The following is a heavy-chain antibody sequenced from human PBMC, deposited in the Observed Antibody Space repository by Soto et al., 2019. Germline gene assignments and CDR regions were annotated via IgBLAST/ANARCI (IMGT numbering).Heavy chain of an antibody. CDR1: VCSFSSYT. CDR3: ANAPIGAMDPFDS. Sequence: PWGSLRLSGAASVCSFSSYTMTWVRQAPGKTLEWVSTISGSGGATYYADSVKGRFTISRDNSKNTLYLQMNSLRAEDTAVYYCANAPIGAMDPFDSWGRGTLVTVCS. J-gene: IGHJ4*02. CDR2: ISGSGGAT. D-gene: IGHD2-8*01. V-gene: IGHV3-23*01.